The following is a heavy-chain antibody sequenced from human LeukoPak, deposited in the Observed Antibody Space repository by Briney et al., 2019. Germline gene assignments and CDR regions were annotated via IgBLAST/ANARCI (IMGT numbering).Heavy chain of an antibody. CDR1: GFTFSSYW. D-gene: IGHD3-22*01. Sequence: GGSLRLSCAASGFTFSSYWMSWVRQAPGKGLEWVANIKQDGSEKYYVDSVKCRFTISRDNAKNSLYLQMNSLRAEDTAVYYCASYNYYDSSGYYGRVYWGQGTLVTVPS. CDR3: ASYNYYDSSGYYGRVY. V-gene: IGHV3-7*01. J-gene: IGHJ4*02. CDR2: IKQDGSEK.